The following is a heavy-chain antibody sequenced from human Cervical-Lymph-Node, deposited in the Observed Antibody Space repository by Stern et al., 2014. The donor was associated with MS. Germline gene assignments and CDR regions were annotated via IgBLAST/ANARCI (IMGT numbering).Heavy chain of an antibody. Sequence: QVQLLQPGPGLVKPSETLSLTCTVSDGPISGDFWNWIRQFPGKGLEWIGYVHYSGSTKYNPSLKSRVTISIDTSVSQFSLNLSSVTTADTAVYYCARGIGGARGYYDYWGHGALVTAAS. D-gene: IGHD2-21*01. CDR1: DGPISGDF. CDR2: VHYSGST. V-gene: IGHV4-59*08. J-gene: IGHJ4*01. CDR3: ARGIGGARGYYDY.